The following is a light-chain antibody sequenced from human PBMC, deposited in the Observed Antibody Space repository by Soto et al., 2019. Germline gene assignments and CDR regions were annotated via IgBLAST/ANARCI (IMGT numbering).Light chain of an antibody. J-gene: IGKJ2*01. CDR2: DAS. V-gene: IGKV1-33*01. CDR1: QDISNY. CDR3: QQYDILPL. Sequence: DIQMTQSPSSLSASVGDRVTITCQTSQDISNYLNWYQQKPGKAPKLLIYDASNLETGVPSRFSGSGSGTEFTFTISSLQPEDFATYYCQQYDILPLFGQGTKVVIK.